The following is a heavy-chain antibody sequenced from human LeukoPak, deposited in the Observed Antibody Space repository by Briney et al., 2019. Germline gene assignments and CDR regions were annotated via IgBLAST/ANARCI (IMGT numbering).Heavy chain of an antibody. CDR1: GFTFSSYA. V-gene: IGHV3-30-3*01. CDR3: AQGDYYDSSGYSFY. J-gene: IGHJ4*02. Sequence: PGGSLGLSCAASGFTFSSYAMHWVRQAPGKGLEWVAVISYDGSNKYYADSVKGRFTISRDNSKNTLYLQMNSLRAEDTAVYYCAQGDYYDSSGYSFYWGQGTLVTVSS. CDR2: ISYDGSNK. D-gene: IGHD3-22*01.